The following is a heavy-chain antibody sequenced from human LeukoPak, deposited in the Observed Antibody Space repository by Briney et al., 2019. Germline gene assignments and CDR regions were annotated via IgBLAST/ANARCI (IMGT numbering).Heavy chain of an antibody. CDR2: IWYDGSNK. J-gene: IGHJ3*02. V-gene: IGHV3-33*01. D-gene: IGHD3-10*01. CDR1: GFTFSSYG. Sequence: GGSLRLSCAASGFTFSSYGMHWVRQAPGKGLEWVAVIWYDGSNKYYADSVKGRFTISRDNSKNTLYLQMNSLRAEDTAVYYCASGGSPVGAFDIWGQGTMVTVSS. CDR3: ASGGSPVGAFDI.